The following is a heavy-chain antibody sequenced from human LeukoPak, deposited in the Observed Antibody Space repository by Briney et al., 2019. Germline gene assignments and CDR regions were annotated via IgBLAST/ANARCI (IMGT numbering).Heavy chain of an antibody. CDR3: ARAPYSSSSWGSHFDY. Sequence: SETLSLTCTVSGGSISSYYWSWIRQPAGKGLEWIGRIYTSGSTNYNPSLKSRVTMSVDTPKNQFSLKLSSVTAADTAVYYCARAPYSSSSWGSHFDYWGQGTLVTVSS. D-gene: IGHD6-6*01. CDR1: GGSISSYY. J-gene: IGHJ4*02. CDR2: IYTSGST. V-gene: IGHV4-4*07.